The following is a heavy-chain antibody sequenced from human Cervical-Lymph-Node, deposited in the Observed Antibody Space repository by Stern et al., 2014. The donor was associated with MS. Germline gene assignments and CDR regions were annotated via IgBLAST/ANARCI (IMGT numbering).Heavy chain of an antibody. CDR2: VSTSGNYI. CDR3: TRAYYFDY. V-gene: IGHV3-21*01. Sequence: EVQLVESGGDLVKPGGSLSLSCAASGFTLITYTMNWVRQAQGKGLEWVSSVSTSGNYIYYADSVKGRFTISRDNAKNLMYLQMNSLRVEDTAVYYCTRAYYFDYWGQGILVTVSS. J-gene: IGHJ4*02. CDR1: GFTLITYT.